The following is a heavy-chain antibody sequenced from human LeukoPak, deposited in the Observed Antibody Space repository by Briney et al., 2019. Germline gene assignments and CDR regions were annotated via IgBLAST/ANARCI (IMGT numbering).Heavy chain of an antibody. CDR2: ISSSGSTI. V-gene: IGHV3-11*01. D-gene: IGHD6-13*01. J-gene: IGHJ3*02. CDR1: GFTFSDYY. CDR3: ARVRTGIADAFDI. Sequence: GSLRLSCAASGFTFSDYYMSWIRQAPGKGPEWVSYISSSGSTICYADSVKGRFTISRDNAKNSLYLQMNSLRAEDTAVYYCARVRTGIADAFDIWGQGTMVTVSS.